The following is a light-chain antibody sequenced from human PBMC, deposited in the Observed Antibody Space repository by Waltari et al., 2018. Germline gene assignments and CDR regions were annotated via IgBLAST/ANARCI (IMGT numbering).Light chain of an antibody. CDR2: AAS. Sequence: IQMTKSPSSLSASVGDRVTITCRASQGISNSLAWYQQKTGKAPKLLLYAASRLESGVPSRFSGSGSGTEYTLTISSLQPEDFATYYCQHYYSTIPVAFGGGTKVEVK. CDR3: QHYYSTIPVA. CDR1: QGISNS. V-gene: IGKV1-NL1*01. J-gene: IGKJ4*01.